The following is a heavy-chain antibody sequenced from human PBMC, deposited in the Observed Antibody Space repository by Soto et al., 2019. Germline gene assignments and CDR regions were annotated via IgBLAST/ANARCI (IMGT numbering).Heavy chain of an antibody. D-gene: IGHD5-12*01. CDR3: AVRGYSGYDFRTENDY. J-gene: IGHJ4*02. CDR2: ISAYNGNT. V-gene: IGHV1-18*01. CDR1: GYTFTRYG. Sequence: ASVKGSCKASGYTFTRYGISWVRQAPGQGLEWMGWISAYNGNTNYAQKLQGRVTMTTDTSTSTAYMELRSLRSDDTAVYYCAVRGYSGYDFRTENDYWGQGTLVTVSS.